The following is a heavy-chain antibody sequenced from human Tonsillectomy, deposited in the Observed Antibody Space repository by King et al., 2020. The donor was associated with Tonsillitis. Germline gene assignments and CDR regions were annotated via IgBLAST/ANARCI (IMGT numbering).Heavy chain of an antibody. CDR3: ARRGSPYYFYRDV. Sequence: VQLVESGGGLVQPGGSLRLSCEASGFSFSSHWMHWVRQAPGKGLVWVSRINSDGSSISYADSVKGRFTISRDNAKNTLFLHMNSLRAEDTAVYYCARRGSPYYFYRDVWGKGTTVTVSS. CDR2: INSDGSSI. CDR1: GFSFSSHW. V-gene: IGHV3-74*01. D-gene: IGHD3-10*01. J-gene: IGHJ6*03.